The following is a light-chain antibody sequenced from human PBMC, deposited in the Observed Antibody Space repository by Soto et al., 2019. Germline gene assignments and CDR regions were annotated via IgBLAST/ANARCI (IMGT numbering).Light chain of an antibody. CDR1: NSNLGDYNL. Sequence: QSVLTQPASVSGSPGQSIAISCTGTNSNLGDYNLVSWFQQHPGEVPKLIIYEVTRRPSGVSNRFSGSKSGNTASLTISGLQAEDGAQYYCCSFAGIRTFVFGTGTKVTVL. CDR2: EVT. CDR3: CSFAGIRTFV. J-gene: IGLJ1*01. V-gene: IGLV2-23*02.